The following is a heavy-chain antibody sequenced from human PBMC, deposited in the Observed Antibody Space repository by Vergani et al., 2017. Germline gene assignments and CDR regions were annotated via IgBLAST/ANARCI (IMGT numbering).Heavy chain of an antibody. J-gene: IGHJ4*02. CDR2: ITTDGEIT. D-gene: IGHD3-22*01. CDR1: GFPFSSYA. Sequence: EVQLVESGGGLVQPGGSLRLSCSTFGFPFSSYAMYWVRQAPGKGLEFVSTITTDGEITYYANSVKGRFTISRDNSKNTLYLHMGSLRLEDMAVYYCARGLYYHDRSRFVYYWGQGALVTVSS. V-gene: IGHV3-64*01. CDR3: ARGLYYHDRSRFVYY.